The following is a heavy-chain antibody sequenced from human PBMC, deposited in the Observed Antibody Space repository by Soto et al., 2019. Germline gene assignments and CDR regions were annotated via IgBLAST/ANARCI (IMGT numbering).Heavy chain of an antibody. Sequence: SETLSLTCTVSGGSISSYYWSWIRQPPGKGLEWIGYIYYSGSTNYNPSLKSRVTISVDTSKNQFSLKLSSVTAADTAVYYCARVGVEQQLNYSGQGTLVTVST. V-gene: IGHV4-59*01. D-gene: IGHD6-13*01. CDR3: ARVGVEQQLNY. J-gene: IGHJ4*02. CDR2: IYYSGST. CDR1: GGSISSYY.